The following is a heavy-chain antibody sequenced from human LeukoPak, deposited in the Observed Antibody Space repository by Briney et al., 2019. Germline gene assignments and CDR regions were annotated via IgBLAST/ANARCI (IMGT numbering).Heavy chain of an antibody. CDR3: ARVYWGGFDP. V-gene: IGHV4-61*02. Sequence: PSQTLSLTCIVSGDSITSGNYYWSWIRQPAGKGLGWIGRIYADGTNYNPSLKSRVTISIDTSKNQFSLKMTSVTAADTAVYYCARVYWGGFDPWGQGTLVTVSS. D-gene: IGHD7-27*01. J-gene: IGHJ5*02. CDR2: IYADGT. CDR1: GDSITSGNYY.